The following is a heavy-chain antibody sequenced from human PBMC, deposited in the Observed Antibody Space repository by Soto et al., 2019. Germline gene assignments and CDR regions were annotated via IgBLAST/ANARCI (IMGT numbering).Heavy chain of an antibody. V-gene: IGHV3-30*18. CDR1: GFTFSSYG. J-gene: IGHJ4*02. CDR2: ISYDGRNK. Sequence: QVQLVESGGGVVQPGRSLRLSCAASGFTFSSYGMHWVRQAPGKGLEWVAVISYDGRNKNYADSVKGRFTISRDNSKNTLYLKMNGLRAEDTVVYYCAKDRGVEVTPLFFAYWGQGPLVTVSS. CDR3: AKDRGVEVTPLFFAY. D-gene: IGHD2-21*02.